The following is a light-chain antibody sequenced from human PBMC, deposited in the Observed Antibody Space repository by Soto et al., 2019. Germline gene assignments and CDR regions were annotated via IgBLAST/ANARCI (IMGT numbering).Light chain of an antibody. CDR2: DVS. J-gene: IGLJ1*01. CDR3: SSYTSSSTLV. Sequence: QPVLTQPASVSGSPGQSITISCTGTSSDVGGYNYVSWYQQHPGKAPKLMIYDVSNRPSGVSNRFSGSKSGNTASLTISGLQAEDEADYYCSSYTSSSTLVFGTWTKLTVL. V-gene: IGLV2-14*01. CDR1: SSDVGGYNY.